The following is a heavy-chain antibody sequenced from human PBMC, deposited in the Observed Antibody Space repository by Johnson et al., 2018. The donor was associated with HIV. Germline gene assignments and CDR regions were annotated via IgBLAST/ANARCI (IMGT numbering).Heavy chain of an antibody. V-gene: IGHV3-33*08. D-gene: IGHD3-3*01. CDR2: IWYDGSNK. CDR1: GFTFSSYG. CDR3: ARDRGVFWNNDYKGDAFDI. J-gene: IGHJ3*02. Sequence: QVQLVESGGGVVQPGRSLRLSCVASGFTFSSYGMHWVRQAPGKGLEWVAVIWYDGSNKYYADSVKGRFTLSRDNSKNTLYLQMNSLRAEDTAVYYCARDRGVFWNNDYKGDAFDIWGQGT.